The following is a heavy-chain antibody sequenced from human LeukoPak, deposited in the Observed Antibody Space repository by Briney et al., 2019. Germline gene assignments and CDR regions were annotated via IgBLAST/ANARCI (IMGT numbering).Heavy chain of an antibody. J-gene: IGHJ6*02. CDR1: GDTVSSNTAA. CDR2: TYYRSKWNT. CDR3: SRQRSTSTYYFGLDV. Sequence: SQTLSLTCAISGDTVSSNTAAWNWIRQSPSRGLEWLGRTYYRSKWNTDYAASVQNRITINPDASTNQFSLQLKSATPEDTAVYYCSRQRSTSTYYFGLDVWGQGTTVTVSS. D-gene: IGHD6-6*01. V-gene: IGHV6-1*01.